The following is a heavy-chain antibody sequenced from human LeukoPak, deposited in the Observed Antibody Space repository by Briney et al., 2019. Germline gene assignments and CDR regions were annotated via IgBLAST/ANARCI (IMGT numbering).Heavy chain of an antibody. D-gene: IGHD3-10*01. Sequence: GGSLRLSCAASGFTFSSYSMNWVRQAPGKGLEWVSYISSSSSTIYYADSVKGRFTISRDNAKNSLYLQMNSLRAEDTALYYCAKTSGLLWFGELEFWFDPWGQGTLVTVSS. CDR1: GFTFSSYS. CDR2: ISSSSSTI. V-gene: IGHV3-48*01. J-gene: IGHJ5*02. CDR3: AKTSGLLWFGELEFWFDP.